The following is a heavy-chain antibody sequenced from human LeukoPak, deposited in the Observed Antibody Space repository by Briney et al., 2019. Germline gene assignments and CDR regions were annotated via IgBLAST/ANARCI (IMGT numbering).Heavy chain of an antibody. CDR1: GGSFSGYY. Sequence: SETLSLTCAVYGGSFSGYYWSWIRQPPGKGLEWIGEINHSGSTNYNPSLKRRVTISVDTSKNQFSLKLSSVTAADTAVYYCARGGPATAYDYWGQGTLVTVSS. D-gene: IGHD5-12*01. J-gene: IGHJ4*02. V-gene: IGHV4-34*01. CDR2: INHSGST. CDR3: ARGGPATAYDY.